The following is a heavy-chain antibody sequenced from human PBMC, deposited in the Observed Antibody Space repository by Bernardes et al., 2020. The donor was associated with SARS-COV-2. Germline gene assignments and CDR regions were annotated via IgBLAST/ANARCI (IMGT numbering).Heavy chain of an antibody. CDR3: ARPAELYRNGGAFFDY. D-gene: IGHD6-19*01. Sequence: GASLKISCKGSGYNFTNYWIGWVRQMPGRGLEWMGIIYPGDSETRYSPYFQGQVTISVDKSINTAYLSWIRLKPSDTAMYYCARPAELYRNGGAFFDYWGQGTLVTVSS. V-gene: IGHV5-51*01. CDR2: IYPGDSET. J-gene: IGHJ4*02. CDR1: GYNFTNYW.